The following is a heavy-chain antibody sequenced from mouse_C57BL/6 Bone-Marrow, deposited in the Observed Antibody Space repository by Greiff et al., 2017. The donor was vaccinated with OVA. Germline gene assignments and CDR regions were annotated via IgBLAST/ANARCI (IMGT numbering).Heavy chain of an antibody. V-gene: IGHV2-5*01. J-gene: IGHJ4*01. CDR3: AKNFLYDYDVGYYAMDY. CDR2: IWRGGST. Sequence: VQLQQSGPGLVQPSQSLSITCTVSGFSLTSYGVHWVRQSPGKGLEWLGVIWRGGSTDYNAAFMSRLSITKDNSKSQVFFKMNSLQADDTAIYYCAKNFLYDYDVGYYAMDYWGQGTSVTVSS. D-gene: IGHD2-4*01. CDR1: GFSLTSYG.